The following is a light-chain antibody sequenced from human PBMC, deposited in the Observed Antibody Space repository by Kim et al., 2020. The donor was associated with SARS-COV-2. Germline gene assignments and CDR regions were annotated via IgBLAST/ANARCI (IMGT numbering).Light chain of an antibody. CDR3: QQSYSTPWT. V-gene: IGKV1-39*01. CDR1: QSISSY. J-gene: IGKJ1*01. Sequence: DIQMTQSPSSLSASVGDRVTITCRASQSISSYLNWYQQKPGKAPKPLIYAASSLQSGVPSRFSGSGSGTDFTLTISSLQPEDFATYYCQQSYSTPWTFGQGTKLDIK. CDR2: AAS.